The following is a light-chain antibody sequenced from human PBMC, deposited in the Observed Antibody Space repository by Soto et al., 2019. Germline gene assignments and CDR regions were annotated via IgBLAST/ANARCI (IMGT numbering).Light chain of an antibody. J-gene: IGLJ3*02. CDR2: DVS. CDR3: ASYTDSTIVM. CDR1: SSDVGDYNY. Sequence: QSALTQPASVSGSPGQSITISCTGTSSDVGDYNYVSSYQQHPGKAPKLMIYDVSHRPSGVSSRFSGSKSGNTASLTISGLQAEDEADYYCASYTDSTIVMFGGGTKLTVL. V-gene: IGLV2-14*01.